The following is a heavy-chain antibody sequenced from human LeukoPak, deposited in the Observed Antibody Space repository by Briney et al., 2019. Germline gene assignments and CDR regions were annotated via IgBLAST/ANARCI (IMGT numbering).Heavy chain of an antibody. D-gene: IGHD6-13*01. CDR1: GGSISSSSYY. J-gene: IGHJ4*02. Sequence: SETLSLTCTVSGGSISSSSYYWGWIRQPPGKRLESIGSIYYSGSTYYNPSLKSRVTISVDTSKNQFSLKLSSVTAADTAVYYCARHPLAAAGFDYWGQGTLVTVSS. V-gene: IGHV4-39*01. CDR2: IYYSGST. CDR3: ARHPLAAAGFDY.